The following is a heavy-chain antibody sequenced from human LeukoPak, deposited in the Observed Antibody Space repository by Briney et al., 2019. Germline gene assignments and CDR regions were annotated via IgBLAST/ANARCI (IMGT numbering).Heavy chain of an antibody. V-gene: IGHV4-61*02. D-gene: IGHD5-18*01. J-gene: IGHJ4*02. CDR3: AREDTAMGTPGGFDY. CDR1: GASISSGSYY. Sequence: KPSQTLSLTCTVSGASISSGSYYWRWIRQPAGKGLEWIGRIYTSGSTNYNPSLKSRVTISVDTSKNQFSLKLSSVTAADTAVYYCAREDTAMGTPGGFDYWGQGTLVTVSS. CDR2: IYTSGST.